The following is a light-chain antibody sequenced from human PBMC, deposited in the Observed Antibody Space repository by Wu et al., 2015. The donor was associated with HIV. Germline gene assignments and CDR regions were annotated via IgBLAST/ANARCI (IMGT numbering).Light chain of an antibody. CDR1: QSVSTSY. V-gene: IGKV3-20*01. CDR3: QQYGGSPPYS. CDR2: GAS. J-gene: IGKJ2*03. Sequence: EIVLTQSPGTLPLSPGERATLFCRASQSVSTSYLAWYQQRPGQAPRLLIFGASNRATGIPDRFSGSGSGTDFTLTISRLEPEDSAVYYCQQYGGSPPYSFGQGTKLEIK.